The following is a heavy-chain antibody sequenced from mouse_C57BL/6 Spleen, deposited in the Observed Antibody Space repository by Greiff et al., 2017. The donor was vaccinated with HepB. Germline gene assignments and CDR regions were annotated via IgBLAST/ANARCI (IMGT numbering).Heavy chain of an antibody. Sequence: DVMLVESGGGLVKPGGSLKLSCAASGFTFSDYGMHWVRQAPEKGLEWVAYISSGSSTIYYADTVKGRFTISRDNAKNTLFLQMNSLRSEDTAMYYCARYDEGAMDYWGQGTSVTVSS. CDR1: GFTFSDYG. V-gene: IGHV5-17*01. D-gene: IGHD2-3*01. CDR2: ISSGSSTI. CDR3: ARYDEGAMDY. J-gene: IGHJ4*01.